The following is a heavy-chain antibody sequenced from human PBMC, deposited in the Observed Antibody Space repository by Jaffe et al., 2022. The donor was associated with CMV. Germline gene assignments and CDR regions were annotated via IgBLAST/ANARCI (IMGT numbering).Heavy chain of an antibody. CDR3: ARAGEIDPYCGGDCYPAFDY. Sequence: QVQLVQSGAEVKKPGSSVKVSCKASGGTFSSYAISWVRQAPGQGLEWMGGIIPIFGTANYAQKFQGRVTITADESTSTAYMELSSLRSEDTAVYYCARAGEIDPYCGGDCYPAFDYWGQGTLVTVSS. CDR2: IIPIFGTA. J-gene: IGHJ4*02. D-gene: IGHD2-21*02. V-gene: IGHV1-69*01. CDR1: GGTFSSYA.